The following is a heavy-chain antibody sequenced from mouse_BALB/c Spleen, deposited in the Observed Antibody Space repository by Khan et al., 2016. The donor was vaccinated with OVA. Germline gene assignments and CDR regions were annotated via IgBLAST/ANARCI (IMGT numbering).Heavy chain of an antibody. CDR3: ASYRYDYFDY. D-gene: IGHD2-14*01. J-gene: IGHJ2*01. V-gene: IGHV1-87*01. CDR1: GYTFTSYW. Sequence: QIQLVQSGAELARPGASVKLSCKASGYTFTSYWMQWVKQRPGQGLEWIGTIYPGDGDTRYTQKFKGKATLTADKSSSTAYMQLSSLASVDSAVYYCASYRYDYFDYWGQGTTLTVSS. CDR2: IYPGDGDT.